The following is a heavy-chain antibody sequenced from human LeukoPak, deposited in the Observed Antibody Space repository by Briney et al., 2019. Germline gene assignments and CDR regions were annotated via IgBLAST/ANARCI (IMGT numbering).Heavy chain of an antibody. D-gene: IGHD6-19*01. CDR2: ISGSGGRT. CDR1: GFTFSSYA. Sequence: GGSLRLSCAASGFTFSSYAMSWVRQAPGKGLEWGSAISGSGGRTYYADSVKGRFTISRDNSKNTLYLQMNSLRADDTAVYYCAKDNRWVAVAGVFDYWGQGTLVTVSS. CDR3: AKDNRWVAVAGVFDY. V-gene: IGHV3-23*01. J-gene: IGHJ4*02.